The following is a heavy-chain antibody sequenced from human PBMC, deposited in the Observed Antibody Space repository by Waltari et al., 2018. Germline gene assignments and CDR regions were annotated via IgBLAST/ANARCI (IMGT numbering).Heavy chain of an antibody. D-gene: IGHD7-27*01. J-gene: IGHJ4*02. Sequence: QVQRVQSGAGVKKPGASVRIACKISGYSLTDLSVHWVRQPPGKGLEWMGGFDPEDAETIVAQRFQGRVTMTEETSPETAYMELSSLSSEDTAVYFCAAKEAWGNRAFDYWGQGTLVTVSS. CDR3: AAKEAWGNRAFDY. V-gene: IGHV1-24*01. CDR2: FDPEDAET. CDR1: GYSLTDLS.